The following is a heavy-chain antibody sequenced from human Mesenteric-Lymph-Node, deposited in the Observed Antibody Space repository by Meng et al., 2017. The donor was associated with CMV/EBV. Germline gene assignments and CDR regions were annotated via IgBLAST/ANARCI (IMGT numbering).Heavy chain of an antibody. J-gene: IGHJ4*02. Sequence: GESLKISCAASGFTFSSYTMNWVRQAPGKGLEWVSSITSSGTYIYYADSVKGRFTISRDNAKNSLYLQMNSLRAEDTAVYYCAREDDDDDYSNYNYFHYWGQGTLVTVSS. CDR1: GFTFSSYT. CDR2: ITSSGTYI. D-gene: IGHD4-11*01. V-gene: IGHV3-21*01. CDR3: AREDDDDDYSNYNYFHY.